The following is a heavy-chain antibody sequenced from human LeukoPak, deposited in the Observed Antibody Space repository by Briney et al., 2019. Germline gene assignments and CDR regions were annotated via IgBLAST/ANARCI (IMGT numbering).Heavy chain of an antibody. Sequence: GGSLRLSCAASGFTFSSYAMHWVRQAPGKGLEWVGVISYDGSNKDHADSVKGRFTISRDNSKNTLYLLMNSLRAEDSAVYHCAKDHGTYGYHDYWGQGNLVIVSS. CDR2: ISYDGSNK. J-gene: IGHJ4*02. D-gene: IGHD3-16*01. V-gene: IGHV3-30-3*02. CDR3: AKDHGTYGYHDY. CDR1: GFTFSSYA.